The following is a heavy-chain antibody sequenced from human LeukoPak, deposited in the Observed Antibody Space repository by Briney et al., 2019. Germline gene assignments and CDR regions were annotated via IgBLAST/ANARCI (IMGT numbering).Heavy chain of an antibody. CDR1: GYSISSGYY. D-gene: IGHD3-16*01. CDR2: IYHSGST. J-gene: IGHJ5*02. CDR3: ARLAVSGYNFDP. Sequence: SETLSLTCTVSGYSISSGYYWGWIRQPPGKGLEWIGSIYHSGSTYYNPSLKSRVTISVDTSKNQFSLKLSSVTAADTAVYYCARLAVSGYNFDPWGQGTLVTVSS. V-gene: IGHV4-38-2*02.